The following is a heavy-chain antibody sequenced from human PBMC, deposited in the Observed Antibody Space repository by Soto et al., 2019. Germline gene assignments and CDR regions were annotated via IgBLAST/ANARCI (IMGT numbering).Heavy chain of an antibody. CDR3: ARDEAVAGYYYYCGMDV. Sequence: QTLSLTCAISGDSVSINSDAWNWIRQSPSRGLEWLGRTYYRSKWYNDYAVSVKSRITINPDTSKNQFSLQLNSVTPEDTAVYYCARDEAVAGYYYYCGMDVWGQATTITVSS. D-gene: IGHD6-19*01. V-gene: IGHV6-1*01. CDR1: GDSVSINSDA. J-gene: IGHJ6*02. CDR2: TYYRSKWYN.